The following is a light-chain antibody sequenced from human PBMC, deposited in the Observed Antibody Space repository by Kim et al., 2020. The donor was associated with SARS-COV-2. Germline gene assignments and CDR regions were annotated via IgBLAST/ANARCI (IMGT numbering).Light chain of an antibody. V-gene: IGKV1-5*03. CDR2: TVS. Sequence: SADVGDRVTITCRASQSISNYLAWYQQKPGKAPNLLIHTVSSLESGVPSRFSGSVSGTEFTLTISSLQPDDFATYYCQQYSTYSTFGQGTKVDIK. CDR3: QQYSTYST. J-gene: IGKJ1*01. CDR1: QSISNY.